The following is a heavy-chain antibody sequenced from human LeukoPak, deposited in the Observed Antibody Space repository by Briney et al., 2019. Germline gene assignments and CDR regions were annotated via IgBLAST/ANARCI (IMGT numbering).Heavy chain of an antibody. V-gene: IGHV1-2*02. CDR2: INPNSGGT. CDR1: GYTFTGYY. Sequence: ASVKVSCKASGYTFTGYYMHWVRQAPGQGLEWMGWINPNSGGTNYAQKFQGRVTMTRDTSISTAYMELSSLRSEDTAVYYCARARPGSGSGSWVYYYYYMDVWGKGTTVTISS. D-gene: IGHD3-10*01. CDR3: ARARPGSGSGSWVYYYYYMDV. J-gene: IGHJ6*03.